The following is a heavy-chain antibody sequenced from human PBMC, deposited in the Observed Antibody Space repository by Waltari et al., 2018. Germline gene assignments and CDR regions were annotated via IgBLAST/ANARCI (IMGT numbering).Heavy chain of an antibody. J-gene: IGHJ6*02. CDR2: ISTDASDT. CDR1: GFTFSSFW. Sequence: EEQLVESGGGLVQPGDSLRLSCAASGFTFSSFWINWVRHAPGKGPLWVSRISTDASDTTYADSVKGRFTISRDNARNTLYLQMNRLRAEDTAVYFCARVSRRTYRSPVPGRHYYYGMDVWGQGTTVTVSS. V-gene: IGHV3-74*03. CDR3: ARVSRRTYRSPVPGRHYYYGMDV. D-gene: IGHD1-1*01.